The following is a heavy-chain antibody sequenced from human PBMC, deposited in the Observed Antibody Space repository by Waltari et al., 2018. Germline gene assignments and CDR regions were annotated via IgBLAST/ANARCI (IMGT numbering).Heavy chain of an antibody. V-gene: IGHV3-7*01. J-gene: IGHJ4*02. CDR1: GFTFSTFW. Sequence: EVQMVESGGGLVQPGGSLTISCEASGFTFSTFWMSWFRQAPGKGRGWVANIKEDGSSTYYIASVGGRFTISRDNAKNSLYLQMSSLRVDDTAMYYCSRDSSGNDYWGQGTLVTVS. CDR2: IKEDGSST. CDR3: SRDSSGNDY. D-gene: IGHD1-26*01.